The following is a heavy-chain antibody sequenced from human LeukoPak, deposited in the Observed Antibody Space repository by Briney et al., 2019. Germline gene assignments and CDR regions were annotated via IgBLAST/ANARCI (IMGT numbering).Heavy chain of an antibody. V-gene: IGHV3-7*01. Sequence: GGSLRLSCAASGFTFSSYWMSWVRQAPGKGLEWVANIKQDGSEKYYVDSVKGRFTISRDNAKNSLYLQMNSLRAEDTAVYYCARDWAKLRYFDWFKTDAFGIWGQGTMVTVSS. CDR1: GFTFSSYW. CDR3: ARDWAKLRYFDWFKTDAFGI. D-gene: IGHD3-9*01. J-gene: IGHJ3*02. CDR2: IKQDGSEK.